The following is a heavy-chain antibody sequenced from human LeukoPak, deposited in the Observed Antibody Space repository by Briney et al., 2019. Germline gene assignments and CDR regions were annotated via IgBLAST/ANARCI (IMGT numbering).Heavy chain of an antibody. J-gene: IGHJ4*02. Sequence: GGSLRLSCAASGFTFSSYEMNWVGQAPGRGPEWVSYISSSDSTIYYADSVKGRFTISRDNAKNSLYLQMDSLRAEDTAVYYCARALRLRSRGSDYWGQGTLVTVSS. CDR2: ISSSDSTI. CDR1: GFTFSSYE. CDR3: ARALRLRSRGSDY. D-gene: IGHD3-10*01. V-gene: IGHV3-48*03.